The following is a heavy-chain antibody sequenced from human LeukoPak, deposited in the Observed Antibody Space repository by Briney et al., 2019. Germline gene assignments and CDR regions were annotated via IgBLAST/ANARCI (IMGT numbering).Heavy chain of an antibody. Sequence: SVKVSCKASGGTFSSYAISWVRQAPGQGLEWMGGIIPIFGTANYAQKFQGRVTITADESTSTAYMELSSLRSEDTAVYYCARVNGVTYYYDSSGYYENWFDPWGQGTLVTVSS. J-gene: IGHJ5*02. V-gene: IGHV1-69*13. CDR3: ARVNGVTYYYDSSGYYENWFDP. D-gene: IGHD3-22*01. CDR1: GGTFSSYA. CDR2: IIPIFGTA.